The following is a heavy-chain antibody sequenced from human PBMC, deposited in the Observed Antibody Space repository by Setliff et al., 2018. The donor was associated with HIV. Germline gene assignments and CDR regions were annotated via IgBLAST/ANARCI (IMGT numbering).Heavy chain of an antibody. D-gene: IGHD6-13*01. CDR3: ARGIAATLDY. CDR2: INPNSGGT. Sequence: ASVKVSCKASGYTFSGYHIHWVRQTPGQGLEWMGRINPNSGGTNYAQKFQSRVTMTRDTSINTAYMALSSLRHDDTAIYYCARGIAATLDYWGQGTLVTVSS. CDR1: GYTFSGYH. J-gene: IGHJ4*02. V-gene: IGHV1-2*06.